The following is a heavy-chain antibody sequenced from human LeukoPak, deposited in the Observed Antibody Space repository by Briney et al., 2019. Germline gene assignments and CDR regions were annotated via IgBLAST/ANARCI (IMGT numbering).Heavy chain of an antibody. J-gene: IGHJ6*02. V-gene: IGHV1-24*01. D-gene: IGHD3-22*01. CDR2: FDPEDGET. CDR1: GYTLTELS. CDR3: AATYYYDSSGYYGRDYYYGMDV. Sequence: ASVKVSCKVSGYTLTELSMHWVRQAPGKGLEWMGGFDPEDGETIYAQKFQGRVTMTEDTSTDTAYMELSSLRSEDTAVYYCAATYYYDSSGYYGRDYYYGMDVWGQGTTVTVSS.